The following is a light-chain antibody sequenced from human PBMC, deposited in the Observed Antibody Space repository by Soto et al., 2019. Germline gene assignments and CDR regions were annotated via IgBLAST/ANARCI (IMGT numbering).Light chain of an antibody. V-gene: IGLV1-44*01. Sequence: QSVLTQPPSASGTPGQSVTISCSGSNSNIRSNTVRWYQQLPGTAPKLLIPTDNKRPSGVPDRFSGSKSGTSASLAISGLQCEDEDEDYCASWDNGRNPYVFATGSKVTV. J-gene: IGLJ1*01. CDR3: ASWDNGRNPYV. CDR1: NSNIRSNT. CDR2: TDN.